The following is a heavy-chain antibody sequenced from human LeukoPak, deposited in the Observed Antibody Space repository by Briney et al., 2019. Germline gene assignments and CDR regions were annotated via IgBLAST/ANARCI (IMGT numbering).Heavy chain of an antibody. CDR2: IYHSGST. CDR1: GGSISSGGYS. D-gene: IGHD3-10*01. V-gene: IGHV4-30-2*01. J-gene: IGHJ4*02. Sequence: SQTLSLTCAVSGGSISSGGYSWSWIRQPPGKGLEWIGYIYHSGSTYYNPSLKSRVTISVDTSKNQFSLKLSSVTAADTAVYYCASRDYYGSGSYYRANDYWGQGTLVTVSS. CDR3: ASRDYYGSGSYYRANDY.